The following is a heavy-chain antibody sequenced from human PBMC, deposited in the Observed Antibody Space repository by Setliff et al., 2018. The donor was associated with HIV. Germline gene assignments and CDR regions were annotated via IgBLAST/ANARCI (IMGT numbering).Heavy chain of an antibody. CDR2: IWYDESNK. CDR3: AKLTRYDSTWYDAEYCQQ. D-gene: IGHD6-13*01. V-gene: IGHV3-33*06. Sequence: GGSLRLSCAASGFNFGNYGMHWVRQAPGKGPEGVAVIWYDESNKYYADSIKGRFTISRDNSKNTLYLQMNILRAEDTALYYCAKLTRYDSTWYDAEYCQQWGQGTLVTVSS. CDR1: GFNFGNYG. J-gene: IGHJ1*01.